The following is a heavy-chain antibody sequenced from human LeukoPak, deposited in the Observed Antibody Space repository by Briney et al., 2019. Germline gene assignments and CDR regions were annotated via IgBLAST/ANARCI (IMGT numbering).Heavy chain of an antibody. CDR2: LSYDGSN. CDR1: GVSINSVGYY. V-gene: IGHV4-39*01. CDR3: ARSSSSSGFYVFDF. D-gene: IGHD6-19*01. J-gene: IGHJ4*02. Sequence: PSETLSLTCTLSGVSINSVGYYWGWIRQPPGKGLEWIGSLSYDGSNYYNPPLKSRVTISLDTSKNQFSLRLSSVTAADTAVYYCARSSSSSGFYVFDFWGPGALVTVSS.